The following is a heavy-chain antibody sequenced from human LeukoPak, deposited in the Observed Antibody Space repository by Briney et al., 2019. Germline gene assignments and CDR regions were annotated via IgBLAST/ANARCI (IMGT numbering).Heavy chain of an antibody. CDR1: GGTFSSYA. J-gene: IGHJ3*02. D-gene: IGHD3-10*01. V-gene: IGHV1-69*13. CDR3: ARAFSGGAFDI. Sequence: VASVKVSCTASGGTFSSYAISWVRQAPGQGLEWMGGIIPIFGTANYAQKFQGRVTITADESTSTAYMELSSLRSEDTAVYYCARAFSGGAFDIWGQGTMVTVSS. CDR2: IIPIFGTA.